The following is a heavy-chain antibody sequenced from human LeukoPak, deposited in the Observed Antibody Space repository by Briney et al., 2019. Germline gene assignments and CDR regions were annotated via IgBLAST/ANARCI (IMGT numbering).Heavy chain of an antibody. CDR3: ARGPNSNWSGLDF. V-gene: IGHV3-74*01. J-gene: IGHJ4*02. CDR2: ISPTGSTT. D-gene: IGHD6-6*01. Sequence: GGPLRLSCTASGFSFSGHWMHWARHLPGRGRVWVSRISPTGSTTSYADSVKGRFTVSRDNAKNTLYLQVNNLRAEDTAVYYCARGPNSNWSGLDFWGQGTLLTVSS. CDR1: GFSFSGHW.